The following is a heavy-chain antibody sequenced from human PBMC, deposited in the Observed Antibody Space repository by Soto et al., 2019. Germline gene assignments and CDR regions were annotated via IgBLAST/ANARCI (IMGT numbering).Heavy chain of an antibody. Sequence: QVHLVQSGAEVKKPGASVKVSCKASGYTFTSYGITWVRQAPGQGLEWRGWISAHNGNTDYAQKLQGRGIVTRDTSTSTAYMELRSLISDDTAVYYCARGRYGDYWGQGALVTVSS. CDR1: GYTFTSYG. CDR2: ISAHNGNT. D-gene: IGHD1-1*01. V-gene: IGHV1-18*01. CDR3: ARGRYGDY. J-gene: IGHJ4*02.